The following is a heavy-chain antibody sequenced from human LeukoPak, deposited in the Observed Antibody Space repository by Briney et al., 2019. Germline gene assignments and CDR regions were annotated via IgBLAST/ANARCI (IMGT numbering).Heavy chain of an antibody. Sequence: GSSVKVSCKASGGTFSSYAISWVRQAPGQGLEWMGGVIPIFGTANYAQKFQGRVTITADESTSTAYMKLSSLRSEDTAVYYCAREIVGATTRWFDPWGQGTLVTVSS. V-gene: IGHV1-69*01. J-gene: IGHJ5*02. CDR3: AREIVGATTRWFDP. D-gene: IGHD1-26*01. CDR2: VIPIFGTA. CDR1: GGTFSSYA.